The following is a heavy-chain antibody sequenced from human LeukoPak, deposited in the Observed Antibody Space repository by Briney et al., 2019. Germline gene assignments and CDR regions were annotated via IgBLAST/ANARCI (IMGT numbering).Heavy chain of an antibody. V-gene: IGHV3-48*04. CDR3: ANLKPPAPDGLDI. Sequence: GGSLRLSCAASGFTFSSYSMNWVRQAPGKGLEWVSYISSSSSTIYYADSVKGRFTISRDNAKNSLYLQMNSLRAEDTAVYYCANLKPPAPDGLDIWGQGTMITVSS. J-gene: IGHJ3*02. CDR1: GFTFSSYS. D-gene: IGHD1-14*01. CDR2: ISSSSSTI.